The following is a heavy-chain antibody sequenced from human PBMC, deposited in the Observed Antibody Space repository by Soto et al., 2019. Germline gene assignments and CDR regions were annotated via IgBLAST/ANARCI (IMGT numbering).Heavy chain of an antibody. Sequence: ASVKVSCKASGYTFTSYAMHWVRQAPGQRLEWMGWINAGNGNTKYSQKFQGRVTITRDTSASTAYMELSSLRSEDTAVYYCARDPSRPGIAAAEVRAYWYFDLWGRGTLVTVSS. CDR2: INAGNGNT. J-gene: IGHJ2*01. CDR1: GYTFTSYA. CDR3: ARDPSRPGIAAAEVRAYWYFDL. D-gene: IGHD6-13*01. V-gene: IGHV1-3*01.